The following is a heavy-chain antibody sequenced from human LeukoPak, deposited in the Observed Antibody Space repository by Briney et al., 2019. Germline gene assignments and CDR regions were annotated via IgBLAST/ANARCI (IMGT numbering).Heavy chain of an antibody. Sequence: GGSLRLSCAASGFTFSGYWMSWVRQAPGKGLEWVAKIKQDGSEKYYVDSVKGRFTISRDNAKNSLYLQMNSLRAEDTAVYYCAREWVAGYRFYFYYYGMDVWGQGTTVTVSS. D-gene: IGHD6-19*01. CDR1: GFTFSGYW. CDR3: AREWVAGYRFYFYYYGMDV. V-gene: IGHV3-7*01. J-gene: IGHJ6*02. CDR2: IKQDGSEK.